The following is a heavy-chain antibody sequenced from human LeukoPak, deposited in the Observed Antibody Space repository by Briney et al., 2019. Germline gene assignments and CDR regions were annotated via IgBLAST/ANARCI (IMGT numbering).Heavy chain of an antibody. CDR2: IYYSGST. CDR3: ARGDCSGGSCYLPEYLQH. V-gene: IGHV4-59*01. J-gene: IGHJ1*01. D-gene: IGHD2-15*01. Sequence: SETLSLTCTVSGGSINNYHWSWIRQPPGKGLEWIGYIYYSGSTNYNPSLKSRVTISVDTSKNQFSLKLSSVTAADTAVYYCARGDCSGGSCYLPEYLQHWGQGTLVTVSS. CDR1: GGSINNYH.